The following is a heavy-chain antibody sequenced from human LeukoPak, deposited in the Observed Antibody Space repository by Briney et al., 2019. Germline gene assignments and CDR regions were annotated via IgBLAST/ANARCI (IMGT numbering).Heavy chain of an antibody. Sequence: GASVKVSCKASGYTFTSYYMHWVRQAPGQGLEWMGIINPSGGSTSYAQKFQGRVTMARDTSTSTVYMELSSLRSEDTAVYYGARVGAEYCTGGSCRVRGGMDVWGQGTTDIVSS. CDR3: ARVGAEYCTGGSCRVRGGMDV. J-gene: IGHJ6*02. D-gene: IGHD2-15*01. CDR1: GYTFTSYY. CDR2: INPSGGST. V-gene: IGHV1-46*01.